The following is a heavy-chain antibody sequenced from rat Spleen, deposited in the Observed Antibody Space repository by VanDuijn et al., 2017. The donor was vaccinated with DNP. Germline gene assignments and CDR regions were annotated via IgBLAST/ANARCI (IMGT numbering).Heavy chain of an antibody. D-gene: IGHD1-4*01. V-gene: IGHV5-20*01. Sequence: EVQLVESGGGLVQPRGSMKLSCAASGFTFSDYYMAWVRQAPTQGLEWVASISYDGGSTYYRDSVKGRFTISRANAENTVYLQMNSLRSEDTATYFCAKGTGGFAHWGQGTLVTVSS. CDR2: ISYDGGST. J-gene: IGHJ3*01. CDR1: GFTFSDYY. CDR3: AKGTGGFAH.